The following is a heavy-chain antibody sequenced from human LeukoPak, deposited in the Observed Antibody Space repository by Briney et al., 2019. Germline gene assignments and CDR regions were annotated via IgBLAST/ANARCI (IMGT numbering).Heavy chain of an antibody. CDR3: ARGGYYYGSGSYYPPDY. J-gene: IGHJ4*02. CDR2: ISSSSSYI. CDR1: GFTFSSYS. D-gene: IGHD3-10*01. V-gene: IGHV3-21*01. Sequence: GGSLRLSCAASGFTFSSYSMNWVRQAPGKGLEWASSISSSSSYIYYADSVKGRFTISRDNAKNSLYLQMNSLRAEDTAVYYCARGGYYYGSGSYYPPDYWGQGTLVTVSS.